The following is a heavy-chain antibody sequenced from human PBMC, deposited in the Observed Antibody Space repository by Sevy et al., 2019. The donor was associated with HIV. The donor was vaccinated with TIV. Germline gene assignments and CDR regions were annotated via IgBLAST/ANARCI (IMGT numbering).Heavy chain of an antibody. Sequence: GGSLRLSCAASGFTFSSYAMSWVRQAPGKGLEWVSAISGSGGSTYYADSVKGRFTISRDNSKNTLYLQMNSLRAEDTAVYYRAKDSITMVRGVRGYFDYWGQGTLVTVSS. V-gene: IGHV3-23*01. CDR3: AKDSITMVRGVRGYFDY. CDR1: GFTFSSYA. CDR2: ISGSGGST. J-gene: IGHJ4*02. D-gene: IGHD3-10*01.